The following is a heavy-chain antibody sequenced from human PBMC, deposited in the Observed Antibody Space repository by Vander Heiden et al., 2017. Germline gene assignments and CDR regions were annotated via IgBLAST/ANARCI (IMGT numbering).Heavy chain of an antibody. V-gene: IGHV4-4*07. J-gene: IGHJ6*02. Sequence: QVQLQGSGPGLGKPSETLALIRTVSGGSISGFYRSWIRQHAGKGREWIGRISSTGSGNYNPAHESRVTMSTDTYKNRCSHRRTSVTATDTAVYVCAEVKTVTTGRYNGRDGWGQGTPVTVSS. CDR1: GGSISGFY. CDR3: AEVKTVTTGRYNGRDG. D-gene: IGHD4-4*01. CDR2: ISSTGSG.